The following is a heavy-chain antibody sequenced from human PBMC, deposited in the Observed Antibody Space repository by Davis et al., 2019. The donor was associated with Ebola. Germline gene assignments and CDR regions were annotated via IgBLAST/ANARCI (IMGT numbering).Heavy chain of an antibody. J-gene: IGHJ4*02. CDR3: TRVTGYDKPIEY. D-gene: IGHD5-12*01. CDR2: ITSSGSTI. CDR1: GFTFSSYT. Sequence: GESLKISCAASGFTFSSYTMNWVRQAPGKGLEWLSYITSSGSTIYYADSVKGRFTISRDNAKNSLYLQMNSLRAEDTGIYYCTRVTGYDKPIEYWGQGTLVTVSS. V-gene: IGHV3-48*01.